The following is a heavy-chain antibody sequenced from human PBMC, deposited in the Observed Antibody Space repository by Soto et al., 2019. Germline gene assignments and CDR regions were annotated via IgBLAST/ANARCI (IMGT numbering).Heavy chain of an antibody. CDR2: IYYSGST. CDR3: ARDPLQLQWLGMDV. V-gene: IGHV4-30-4*01. CDR1: GGSISSGDYY. Sequence: LSLTCTVSGGSISSGDYYWSWIRQPPGKGLEWIGYIYYSGSTYYNPSLKSRVTISVDTSKNQFSLKLSSVTAADTAVYYCARDPLQLQWLGMDVWGQGTTVTVSS. D-gene: IGHD3-10*01. J-gene: IGHJ6*02.